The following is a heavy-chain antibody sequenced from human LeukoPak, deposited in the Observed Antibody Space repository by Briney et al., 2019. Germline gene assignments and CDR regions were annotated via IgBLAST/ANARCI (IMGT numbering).Heavy chain of an antibody. D-gene: IGHD3-10*01. Sequence: PGGSLRLSCEASGFTFGSYGMTWVRQAPGKGLEWVSGISGSGGSTYYADSVKGRFTISRDNSKNTLYLEMNSLRAEDTPVYYCAKLLQVRGTDYWGQGTLVTVSS. J-gene: IGHJ4*02. CDR3: AKLLQVRGTDY. V-gene: IGHV3-23*01. CDR1: GFTFGSYG. CDR2: ISGSGGST.